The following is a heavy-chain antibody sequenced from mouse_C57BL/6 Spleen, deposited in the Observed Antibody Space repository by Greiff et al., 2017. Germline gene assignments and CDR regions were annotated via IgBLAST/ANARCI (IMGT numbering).Heavy chain of an antibody. J-gene: IGHJ3*01. CDR2: IDPNSGGT. V-gene: IGHV1-72*01. CDR3: ARDYDGWYWFAY. D-gene: IGHD2-3*01. CDR1: GYTFTSYW. Sequence: VQLQQPGAELVKPGASVKLSCKASGYTFTSYWMHWVKQRPGRGLEWIGRIDPNSGGTKYNEKFKSKATLTVDKPSSTAYMQLNRLTSADSAVYYCARDYDGWYWFAYWGQGTLVTVSA.